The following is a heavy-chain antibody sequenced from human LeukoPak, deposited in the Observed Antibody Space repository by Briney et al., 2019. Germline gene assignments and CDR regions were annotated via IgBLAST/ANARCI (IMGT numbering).Heavy chain of an antibody. V-gene: IGHV4-39*07. J-gene: IGHJ5*02. CDR1: GGSISSSSYY. CDR2: IYYSGST. D-gene: IGHD2-15*01. Sequence: SETLSLTCTVSGGSISSSSYYWGWIRQPPGKGLEWIGSIYYSGSTYYNPSLKSRVTISVDTSKNQFSLKLSSVTAADTAMYYCARVFVYCSGGSCYWGWFDPWGQGTLVTVSS. CDR3: ARVFVYCSGGSCYWGWFDP.